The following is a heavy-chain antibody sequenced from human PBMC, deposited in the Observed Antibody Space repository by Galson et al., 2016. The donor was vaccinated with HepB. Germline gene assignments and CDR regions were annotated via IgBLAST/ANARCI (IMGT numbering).Heavy chain of an antibody. D-gene: IGHD3-9*01. Sequence: SLRLSCAASGFTFRSYGMHWVRQAPGKGLEWVAVIWNDGSNKYYGDSVKGRFTISRANSQNPLYLQMNSLGPEDTAVYYCAAYDTGHFDHWGQGTVVTVSS. CDR2: IWNDGSNK. CDR3: AAYDTGHFDH. V-gene: IGHV3-33*01. J-gene: IGHJ4*02. CDR1: GFTFRSYG.